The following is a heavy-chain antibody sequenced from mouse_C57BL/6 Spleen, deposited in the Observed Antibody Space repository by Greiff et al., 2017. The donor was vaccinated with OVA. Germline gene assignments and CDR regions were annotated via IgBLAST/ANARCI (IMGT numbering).Heavy chain of an antibody. J-gene: IGHJ2*01. D-gene: IGHD2-2*01. Sequence: QVQLQQPGAELVKPGASVKLSCKASGYTFTSYWMQWVKQRPGQGLEWIGEIDPSDSYTNYNQKFKGKATLTVDTSSSTAYMQLSSLTSEDSAVYDSARGGLRQDYFDYWGQGTTLTVSS. V-gene: IGHV1-50*01. CDR2: IDPSDSYT. CDR3: ARGGLRQDYFDY. CDR1: GYTFTSYW.